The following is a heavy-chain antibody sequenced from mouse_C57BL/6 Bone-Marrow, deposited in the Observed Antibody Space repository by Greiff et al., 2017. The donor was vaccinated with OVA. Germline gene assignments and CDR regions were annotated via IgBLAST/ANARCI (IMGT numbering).Heavy chain of an antibody. CDR3: ASPVPYYFDY. J-gene: IGHJ2*01. Sequence: VQLQQPGAELVKPGASVKLSCKASGYTFTSYWIQWVKQRPGQGLEWIGKIDPSDSYTNYNQKFKGKATLTVDTSSSTAYMQLSSLTSEDSAVYYCASPVPYYFDYWGPGTTLTVSS. V-gene: IGHV1-50*01. CDR1: GYTFTSYW. CDR2: IDPSDSYT.